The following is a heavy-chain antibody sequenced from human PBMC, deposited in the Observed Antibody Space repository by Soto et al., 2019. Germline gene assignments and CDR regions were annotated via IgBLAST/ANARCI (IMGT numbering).Heavy chain of an antibody. CDR1: AYPFSSYD. Sequence: QGQLVQSGGEVKKIGASVRVSCRASAYPFSSYDISWVRQAPGQGLEWMGWISVYNGNTNYAPKFQGRVTMTTDTPTSTVHVELRSLTSGDTAIYYCARGTIVVSPYYYMDVWGKGTTVTVSS. V-gene: IGHV1-18*01. CDR2: ISVYNGNT. D-gene: IGHD2-15*01. J-gene: IGHJ6*03. CDR3: ARGTIVVSPYYYMDV.